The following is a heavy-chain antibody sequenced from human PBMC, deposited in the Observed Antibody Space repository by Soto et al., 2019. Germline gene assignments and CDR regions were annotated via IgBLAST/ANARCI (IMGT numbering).Heavy chain of an antibody. D-gene: IGHD1-20*01. CDR1: GGAFNNYA. J-gene: IGHJ6*02. Sequence: QVQLLQSGAEVKKPGSSVKVSCKVSGGAFNNYALNWVRHGPGQGLEWLGGIIPLHNTSNYSLKFLGRVTGTADIPSNSVYMELNSLTSDDTATYYCASWSNCSPLYYGGLDAWGQGTTVTVSS. CDR3: ASWSNCSPLYYGGLDA. V-gene: IGHV1-69*06. CDR2: IIPLHNTS.